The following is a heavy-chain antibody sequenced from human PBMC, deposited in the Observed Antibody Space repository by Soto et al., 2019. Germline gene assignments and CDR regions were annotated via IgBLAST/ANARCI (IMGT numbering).Heavy chain of an antibody. CDR2: VYYSGGT. V-gene: IGHV4-59*11. Sequence: QVQLQESGPGLVKPSETLSLTCTVAGGSLTDHYWNWFRQSPGKGLHWIGYVYYSGGTNYNPSLKSRVTMSVDTSKNQFSLNLRPVTAADTAVYYCARGNDWKSSTFDIWGQGTMVSVSS. CDR1: GGSLTDHY. D-gene: IGHD2-21*01. J-gene: IGHJ3*02. CDR3: ARGNDWKSSTFDI.